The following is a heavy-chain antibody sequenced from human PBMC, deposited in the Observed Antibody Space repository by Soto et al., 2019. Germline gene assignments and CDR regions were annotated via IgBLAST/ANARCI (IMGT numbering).Heavy chain of an antibody. V-gene: IGHV3-30*03. J-gene: IGHJ4*02. CDR2: ISYDGSNK. CDR3: ARDQSSSWYYFDH. CDR1: GFTFRAHG. D-gene: IGHD6-13*01. Sequence: GGSLRLSCAASGFTFRAHGMHWVRQAPGKGLEWVAVISYDGSNKYYADSVKGRFTISRDNTKNTVFLQMNSLRVEDTAVYYCARDQSSSWYYFDHWGQGTLVTVSS.